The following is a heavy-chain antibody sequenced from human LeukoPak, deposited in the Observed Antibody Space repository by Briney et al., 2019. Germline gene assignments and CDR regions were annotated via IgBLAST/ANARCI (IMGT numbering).Heavy chain of an antibody. CDR2: TNQDESEK. CDR3: ARASGPFDY. J-gene: IGHJ4*02. CDR1: GFTFSRYW. V-gene: IGHV3-7*02. Sequence: GGSLRLSCAASGFTFSRYWMSWVRQAPGKGLERVANTNQDESEKYFVDSVKGRFTISRDNSKNTLYLQMNSLRAEDTAVYSCARASGPFDYWGQGTLVTVSS. D-gene: IGHD3-10*01.